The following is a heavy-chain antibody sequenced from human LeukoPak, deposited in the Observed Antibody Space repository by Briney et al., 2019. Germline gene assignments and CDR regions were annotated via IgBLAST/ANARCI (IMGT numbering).Heavy chain of an antibody. V-gene: IGHV5-51*01. CDR3: ARRGEAMDPFDY. D-gene: IGHD5-18*01. Sequence: GESLKISCKASGYSFTSYWIGWVRQLPGKGLEWMGIIYPGDSDTRYSPSFQGQVTISADKSINTAYLQWSSLKASDTAIYYCARRGEAMDPFDYWGQGTLVTVSS. CDR1: GYSFTSYW. J-gene: IGHJ4*02. CDR2: IYPGDSDT.